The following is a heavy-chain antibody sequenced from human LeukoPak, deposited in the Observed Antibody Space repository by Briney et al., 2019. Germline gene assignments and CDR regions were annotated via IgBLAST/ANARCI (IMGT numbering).Heavy chain of an antibody. V-gene: IGHV1-24*01. D-gene: IGHD3-10*01. CDR1: GYTLTELS. CDR3: ATDLTYYGSGSYNY. CDR2: FDPEDGET. J-gene: IGHJ4*02. Sequence: GASVKVSCKVSGYTLTELSMHWVRQAPGKGLEWMGGFDPEDGETIYAQKFQGRVTMTEDTSTDTAYIELSSLRSEDTAVYYCATDLTYYGSGSYNYWGQGTLVTVSS.